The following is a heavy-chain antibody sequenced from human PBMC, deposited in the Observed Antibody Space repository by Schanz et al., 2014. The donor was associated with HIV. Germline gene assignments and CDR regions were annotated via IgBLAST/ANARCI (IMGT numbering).Heavy chain of an antibody. CDR2: LSHDGSNK. V-gene: IGHV3-30-3*01. CDR1: GFTFSSYA. D-gene: IGHD2-8*01. Sequence: QVQPAESWGGVIQPGRSLRPSCAASGFTFSSYAMYWVRQAPGKGLEWVADLSHDGSNKYSADSVKVRFTISRDNSKITLYLQMSSVRANVTAFYYCARDSLYPASYYYGLDVGGQGTTVTVSS. CDR3: ARDSLYPASYYYGLDV. J-gene: IGHJ6*02.